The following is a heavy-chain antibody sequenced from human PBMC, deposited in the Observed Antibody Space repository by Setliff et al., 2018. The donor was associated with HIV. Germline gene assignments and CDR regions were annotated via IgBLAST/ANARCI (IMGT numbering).Heavy chain of an antibody. CDR3: ARQPGYSSGWYFTASGFDP. D-gene: IGHD6-19*01. V-gene: IGHV4-59*05. CDR1: GGSISSYY. Sequence: SSETLSLTCTVSGGSISSYYWSWIRQPPGKGLEWIGSIYYSGSTYYNPSLKSRVTISADTSKNEFFLKLTSVTAADTAVYYCARQPGYSSGWYFTASGFDPWGQGTLVTVSS. J-gene: IGHJ5*02. CDR2: IYYSGST.